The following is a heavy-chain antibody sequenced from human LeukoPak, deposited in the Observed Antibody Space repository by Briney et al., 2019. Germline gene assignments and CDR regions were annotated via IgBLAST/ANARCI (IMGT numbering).Heavy chain of an antibody. CDR2: VNPDGTS. Sequence: SGGSLRLSCAASGFTLSSYWIHWVRQAPGQGLVWVSRVNPDGTSSYADSVKGRFTISRDNAKNTLYLQMNSLRAEDTAVYYCARAAAGFWYFDLWGRGTLVTVSS. V-gene: IGHV3-74*01. D-gene: IGHD2-2*01. CDR1: GFTLSSYW. J-gene: IGHJ2*01. CDR3: ARAAAGFWYFDL.